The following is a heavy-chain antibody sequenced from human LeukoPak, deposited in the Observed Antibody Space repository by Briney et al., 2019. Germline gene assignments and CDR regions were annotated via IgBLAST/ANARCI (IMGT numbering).Heavy chain of an antibody. CDR2: INPNSGGT. CDR3: ARVPGYSYGYHWFDP. J-gene: IGHJ5*02. V-gene: IGHV1-2*02. D-gene: IGHD5-18*01. CDR1: GYTFTGYY. Sequence: ASVKVSCKASGYTFTGYYMHWVRQAPGQGLEWMGWINPNSGGTNYAQKFQGRVTMTRDTSISTAYMELSRLRSDDTAVYYCARVPGYSYGYHWFDPWGQGTLVTVSS.